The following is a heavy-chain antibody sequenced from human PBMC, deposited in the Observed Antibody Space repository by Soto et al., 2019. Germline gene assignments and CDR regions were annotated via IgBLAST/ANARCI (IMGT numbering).Heavy chain of an antibody. Sequence: ASVKVSCKASGYTFTSYAMHWVRQAPGQRLEWMGWINAGNGNTKYSQKFQGRVTITRDTSTSTAYMELSSLRSEDTAVYYCARGRDSSGSFDIWGQGTMVTVSS. D-gene: IGHD6-19*01. J-gene: IGHJ3*02. CDR1: GYTFTSYA. CDR3: ARGRDSSGSFDI. CDR2: INAGNGNT. V-gene: IGHV1-3*01.